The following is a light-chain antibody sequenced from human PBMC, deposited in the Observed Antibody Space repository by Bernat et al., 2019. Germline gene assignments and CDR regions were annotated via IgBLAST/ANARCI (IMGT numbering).Light chain of an antibody. V-gene: IGKV3-20*01. J-gene: IGKJ2*01. CDR1: QSIGSSY. Sequence: EIVLTQSPGTLSSSPGERATLSCRASQSIGSSYLAWYQQKPGQAPRLLIFGASSRATGIPDRFSGSGSGTDFTLSISSLQPDDFATYYCQQYNSLYTFGQGTKLEIK. CDR3: QQYNSLYT. CDR2: GAS.